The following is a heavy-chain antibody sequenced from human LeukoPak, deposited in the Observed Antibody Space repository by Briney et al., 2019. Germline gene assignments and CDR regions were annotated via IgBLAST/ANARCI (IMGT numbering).Heavy chain of an antibody. CDR1: GYTFSSYD. CDR2: MNANSGNT. V-gene: IGHV1-8*01. Sequence: ASVTVSCKASGYTFSSYDINWVRQATGQGLEWMGWMNANSGNTGYAQRFQDRVTFTRDTSINTAYMELSSLRSEDTAVYYCARGASRSFDRGGQGTLVTVSS. CDR3: ARGASRSFDR. J-gene: IGHJ4*02.